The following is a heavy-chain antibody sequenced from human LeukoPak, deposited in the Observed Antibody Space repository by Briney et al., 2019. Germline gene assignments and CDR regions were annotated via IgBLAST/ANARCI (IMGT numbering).Heavy chain of an antibody. D-gene: IGHD5-18*01. CDR2: IKKDGSEK. J-gene: IGHJ3*02. CDR1: GFTFSSYW. V-gene: IGHV3-7*04. Sequence: GGSLRLSCAASGFTFSSYWMSWVRQAPGKGLEWVANIKKDGSEKYYVDSVEGRFTISRDNSKNSLYLQMNSPRDEDTAVYYCTRGQNVDTPFRAFHIWGQGTMVTVSS. CDR3: TRGQNVDTPFRAFHI.